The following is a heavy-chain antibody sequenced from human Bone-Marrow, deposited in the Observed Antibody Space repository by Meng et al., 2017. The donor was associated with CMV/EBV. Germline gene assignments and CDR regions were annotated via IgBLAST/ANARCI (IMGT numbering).Heavy chain of an antibody. CDR1: GDSLTSGDYY. V-gene: IGHV4-30-4*01. J-gene: IGHJ5*02. CDR2: IYSYRDT. CDR3: ARDGCTDSSCYP. D-gene: IGHD2-21*01. Sequence: SETLSLTCTVTGDSLTSGDYYWGWIRQPPGKGLEWIGYIYSYRDTYYNPSLKSRPHISIDMSKNQLSLNLTSVTAADTAFYYCARDGCTDSSCYPWGQGTLVTVSS.